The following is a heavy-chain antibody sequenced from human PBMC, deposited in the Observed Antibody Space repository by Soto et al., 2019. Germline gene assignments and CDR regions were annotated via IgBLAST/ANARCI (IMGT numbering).Heavy chain of an antibody. V-gene: IGHV4-39*02. CDR2: IYYSGST. Sequence: SETLSLTCTVSGGSISSSSYYWGWIRQPPGKGLEWIGSIYYSGSTYYNQSLKSRVTISVDTSKNQFSLKLSSVTAADTAVYYCARENYYDSSGYCYWGQGTLVTVSS. J-gene: IGHJ4*02. CDR3: ARENYYDSSGYCY. CDR1: GGSISSSSYY. D-gene: IGHD3-22*01.